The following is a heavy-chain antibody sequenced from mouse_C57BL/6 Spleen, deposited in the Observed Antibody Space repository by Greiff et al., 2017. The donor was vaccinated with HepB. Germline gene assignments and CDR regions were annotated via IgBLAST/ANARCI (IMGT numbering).Heavy chain of an antibody. J-gene: IGHJ1*03. Sequence: EVKLMESGPGLVKPSQSLSLTCSVTGYSITSGYYWNWIRQFPGNKLEWMGYISYDGSNNYNPSLKNRISITRDTSKNQFFLKLNSVTTEDTATYYCARVNYSWYFDVWGTGTTVTVSS. CDR2: ISYDGSN. CDR1: GYSITSGYY. D-gene: IGHD2-12*01. CDR3: ARVNYSWYFDV. V-gene: IGHV3-6*01.